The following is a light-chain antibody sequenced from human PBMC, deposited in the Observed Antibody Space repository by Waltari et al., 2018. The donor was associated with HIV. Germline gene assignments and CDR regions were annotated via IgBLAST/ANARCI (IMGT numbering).Light chain of an antibody. Sequence: DIVMTQSPESLAVSLGERATINCTSSQSLSYSSNRKVYVGWSQQKPGQPPRLLFRWSSTRESGVPDRFSGSGLGTHFTLTIGDVQSEDVAIYYCQQYYSSPWTFGQGTNVEI. V-gene: IGKV4-1*01. CDR2: WSS. J-gene: IGKJ1*01. CDR3: QQYYSSPWT. CDR1: QSLSYSSNRKVY.